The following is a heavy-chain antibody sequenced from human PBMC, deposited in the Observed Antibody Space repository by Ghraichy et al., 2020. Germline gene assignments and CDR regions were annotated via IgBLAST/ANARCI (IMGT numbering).Heavy chain of an antibody. CDR2: ISGSGGST. CDR3: AKFRGGAPYDFWSGYYTYYYYYGMDV. CDR1: GFTFSSYA. D-gene: IGHD3-3*01. Sequence: GGSLRLSCAASGFTFSSYAMSWVRQAPGKGLEWVSAISGSGGSTYYADSVKGRFTISRDNSKNTLYLQMNSLRAEDTAVYYCAKFRGGAPYDFWSGYYTYYYYYGMDVWGQGTTVTVSS. V-gene: IGHV3-23*01. J-gene: IGHJ6*02.